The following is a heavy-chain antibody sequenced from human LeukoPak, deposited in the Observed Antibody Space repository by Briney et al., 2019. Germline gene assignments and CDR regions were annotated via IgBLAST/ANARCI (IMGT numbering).Heavy chain of an antibody. V-gene: IGHV4-59*08. D-gene: IGHD2-15*01. Sequence: KPSETLPLTCTVSGGSISSYYWSWIRQPPGKGLEWIGYIYYSGSTNYNPSLKSRVTISVDTSKNQFSLKLSSVTAADTAVYYCARHAGGYVDYWGQGTLVTVSS. CDR1: GGSISSYY. J-gene: IGHJ4*02. CDR3: ARHAGGYVDY. CDR2: IYYSGST.